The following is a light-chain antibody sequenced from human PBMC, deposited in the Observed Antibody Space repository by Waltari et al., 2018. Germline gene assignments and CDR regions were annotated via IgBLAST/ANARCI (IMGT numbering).Light chain of an antibody. CDR1: SGPSSYA. CDR2: LNSYGSH. J-gene: IGLJ3*02. CDR3: QTWGTGPWV. Sequence: LVLTQSPSASASLGASVKLPCTLSSGPSSYAIAWHQQQPEKGPRYLMKLNSYGSHSKGDGIPDRFSGSSSGAERYLTISSLQSEDEADYYCQTWGTGPWVFGGGTKLTVL. V-gene: IGLV4-69*01.